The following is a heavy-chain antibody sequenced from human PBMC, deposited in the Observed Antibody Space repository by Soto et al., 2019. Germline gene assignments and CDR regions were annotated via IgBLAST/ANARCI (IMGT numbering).Heavy chain of an antibody. V-gene: IGHV3-23*01. CDR2: ISESGGST. CDR1: GFTFSGYA. Sequence: GGSLRLSCAASGFTFSGYAMTWVRQAPGRGLQWVSSISESGGSTYYADAVKGRFTISRDNSKNTLYLQMNSLRAEDTAVYYCAKKPNRLASWGRGTLVTVSS. CDR3: AKKPNRLAS. J-gene: IGHJ5*02.